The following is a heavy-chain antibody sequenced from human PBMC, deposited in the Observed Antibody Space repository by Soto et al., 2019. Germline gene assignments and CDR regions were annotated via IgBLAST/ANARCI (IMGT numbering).Heavy chain of an antibody. CDR1: GGSISSSSYY. CDR2: IYYSGST. V-gene: IGHV4-39*01. J-gene: IGHJ4*02. Sequence: QLQLQESGPGLVKPSETLSLTCTVSGGSISSSSYYWGWIRQPPGKGLEWIGSIYYSGSTYYNPSRKSRVTIAVDTSKNQFSLKLSSVTAADTAVYYCATYSSGWYRFDYWGQGTLVTVSS. CDR3: ATYSSGWYRFDY. D-gene: IGHD6-19*01.